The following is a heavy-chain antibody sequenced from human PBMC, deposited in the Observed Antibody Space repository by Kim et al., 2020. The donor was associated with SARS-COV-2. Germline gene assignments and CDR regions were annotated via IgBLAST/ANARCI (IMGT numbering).Heavy chain of an antibody. V-gene: IGHV3-33*01. J-gene: IGHJ6*02. CDR1: GFTFSNYG. Sequence: GGSLRLSCEASGFTFSNYGMHWVRQAPGKGLEWVAVIWSDGSTEYYADSVKGRFTISRDNSKTTLYLQMNSLIGEDTAVYYCAGDSEKYFEFWSGQHRNYCYYYGREVWDQGTAVIVSS. CDR2: IWSDGSTE. D-gene: IGHD3-3*01. CDR3: AGDSEKYFEFWSGQHRNYCYYYGREV.